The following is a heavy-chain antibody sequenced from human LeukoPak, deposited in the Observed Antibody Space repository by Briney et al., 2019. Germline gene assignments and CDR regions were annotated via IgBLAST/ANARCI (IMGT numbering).Heavy chain of an antibody. D-gene: IGHD6-19*01. CDR1: GDSVSSNNAA. CDR2: TYYRSKWYN. CDR3: ARVRAYSTVALAFDI. V-gene: IGHV6-1*01. Sequence: SQTLSLTCAISGDSVSSNNAAWNWIRQSPSRGLEWLGRTYYRSKWYNDYAISVKSRITINPDTSKNQFSLQLNSVTPEDTAVYYCARVRAYSTVALAFDIWGQGTMVTVSS. J-gene: IGHJ3*02.